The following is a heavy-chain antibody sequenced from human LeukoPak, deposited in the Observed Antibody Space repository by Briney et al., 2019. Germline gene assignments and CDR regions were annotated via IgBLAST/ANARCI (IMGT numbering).Heavy chain of an antibody. Sequence: PSETLSLTCAVYGGSFSGYYWSWIRQPPGKGLEWIGEINHSGSTNYNPSLKSRVTISVDTSKNQFSLELSSVTAADTAVYYCARVVRWIQLWLPSYFDYWGQGTLVTVSS. CDR2: INHSGST. V-gene: IGHV4-34*01. CDR3: ARVVRWIQLWLPSYFDY. D-gene: IGHD5-18*01. J-gene: IGHJ4*02. CDR1: GGSFSGYY.